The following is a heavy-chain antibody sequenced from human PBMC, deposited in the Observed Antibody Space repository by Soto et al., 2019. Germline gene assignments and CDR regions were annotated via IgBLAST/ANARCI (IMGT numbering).Heavy chain of an antibody. D-gene: IGHD2-21*02. J-gene: IGHJ6*02. V-gene: IGHV1-46*01. CDR3: ARELVSGGNSYYHYGMAV. Sequence: ASVKVSCKASGYTFTSYYMHWVRQAPGQGLEWMGIINPSGGSTSYAQKFQGRVTMTRDTSTSTVYMELSSLRSEDTAVYYCARELVSGGNSYYHYGMAVWGQGTTVTVSS. CDR2: INPSGGST. CDR1: GYTFTSYY.